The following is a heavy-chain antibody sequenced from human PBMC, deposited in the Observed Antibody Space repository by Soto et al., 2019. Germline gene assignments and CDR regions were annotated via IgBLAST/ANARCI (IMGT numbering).Heavy chain of an antibody. V-gene: IGHV5-51*01. D-gene: IGHD4-17*01. J-gene: IGHJ4*02. CDR2: IYPSDSDT. CDR3: ARERATGDSYFEF. Sequence: GESLKISCKGSGYNFVTYWIGWVRQTPGKGLEWMAIIYPSDSDTRYSPSFQGQVTISADKSISTAYLQWSSLQASDTASYYCARERATGDSYFEFWGQGTLVTVSS. CDR1: GYNFVTYW.